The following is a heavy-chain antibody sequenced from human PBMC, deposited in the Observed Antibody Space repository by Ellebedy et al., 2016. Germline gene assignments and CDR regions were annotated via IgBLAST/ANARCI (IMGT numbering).Heavy chain of an antibody. J-gene: IGHJ6*02. CDR1: GYTFTSYY. CDR3: ARGGVVVVAATPSWVNYYYGMDV. D-gene: IGHD2-15*01. Sequence: ASVKVSCKASGYTFTSYYMHWVRQAPGQGLEWMGIINPSGGSTSYAQKFQGRVTMTRDTSTSTVYMELSSLRSEDTAVYYCARGGVVVVAATPSWVNYYYGMDVWGQGTTVTVSS. V-gene: IGHV1-46*01. CDR2: INPSGGST.